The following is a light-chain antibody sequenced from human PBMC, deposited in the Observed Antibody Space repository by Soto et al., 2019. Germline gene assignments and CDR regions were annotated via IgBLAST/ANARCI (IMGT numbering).Light chain of an antibody. CDR3: QQSFSTPPT. J-gene: IGKJ1*01. CDR1: QSISNY. V-gene: IGKV1-39*01. Sequence: DIQMTQSPSSLSASVGDTVTIXXRASQSISNYLNWYQQKPGKAPKLXIYAASSLQSGVPSRFSGSGSGTDFTVTISSLQPEDFATYYCQQSFSTPPTFGQGTKVDIK. CDR2: AAS.